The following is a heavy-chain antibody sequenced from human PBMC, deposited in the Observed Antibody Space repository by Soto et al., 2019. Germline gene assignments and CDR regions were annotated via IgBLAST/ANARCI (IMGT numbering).Heavy chain of an antibody. CDR1: GGSISRGGDY. J-gene: IGHJ4*02. CDR2: IYFSGTT. D-gene: IGHD1-26*01. Sequence: PSETLSLTCTVSGGSISRGGDYWSWLRQHPGKGLEWIGYIYFSGTTYYNPSLKSRVTLSVDTSKKQFSLKLNSVTAADTAVYFCARFRSASSFDYWGQGTLVTVYS. CDR3: ARFRSASSFDY. V-gene: IGHV4-31*03.